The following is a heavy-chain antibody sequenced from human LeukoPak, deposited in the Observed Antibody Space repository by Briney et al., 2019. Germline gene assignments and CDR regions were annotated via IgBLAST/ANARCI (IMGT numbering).Heavy chain of an antibody. D-gene: IGHD5-18*01. Sequence: SETLSLTCTVSGYSISSGYYWGWIRQPPGKGLEWIGSIYHSGSTYYNPSLKSRVTISVDTSKNQFSLKLSSVTAADTAVYYCARDSVTAMEPYYGMDVWGQGTTVTVSS. CDR3: ARDSVTAMEPYYGMDV. J-gene: IGHJ6*02. V-gene: IGHV4-38-2*02. CDR2: IYHSGST. CDR1: GYSISSGYY.